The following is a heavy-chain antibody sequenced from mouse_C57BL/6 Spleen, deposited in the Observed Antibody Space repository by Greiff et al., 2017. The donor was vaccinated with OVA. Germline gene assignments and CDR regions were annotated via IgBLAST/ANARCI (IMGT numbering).Heavy chain of an antibody. CDR2: INPNNGGT. CDR3: ARHPIYYYGSSHYWYFDV. Sequence: EVQLQQSGPELVKPGASVKISCKASGYTFTDYYMNWVKQSHGKSLEWIGDINPNNGGTSYNQKFKGKATLTVDKSSSTAYMELRSLTSEDSAVYYCARHPIYYYGSSHYWYFDVWGTGTTVTVSS. D-gene: IGHD1-1*01. J-gene: IGHJ1*03. CDR1: GYTFTDYY. V-gene: IGHV1-26*01.